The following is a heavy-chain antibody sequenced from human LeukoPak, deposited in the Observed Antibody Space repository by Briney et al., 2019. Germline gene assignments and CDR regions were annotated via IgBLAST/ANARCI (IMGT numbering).Heavy chain of an antibody. Sequence: ASVKVSCKASGFTFTNYGISWVRQAPGQGLEWMGWISAYNGDTNYAQKLQDRVTMTTDTSTSTAYMELRSLRSDDTATYYCARDEGVGERGAYWGQGTLVTVSS. V-gene: IGHV1-18*01. J-gene: IGHJ4*02. CDR2: ISAYNGDT. CDR3: ARDEGVGERGAY. CDR1: GFTFTNYG. D-gene: IGHD3-16*01.